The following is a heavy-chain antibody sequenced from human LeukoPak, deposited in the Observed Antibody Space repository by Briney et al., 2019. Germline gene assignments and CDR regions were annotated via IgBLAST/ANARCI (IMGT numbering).Heavy chain of an antibody. CDR3: ARDGYDSSGSHEPELLDY. J-gene: IGHJ4*02. CDR2: INPSGGST. Sequence: GASVKVSCKASGYTFTSYYMHWVRQAPGQGLEWMGIINPSGGSTSYAQKFQGRVSMTRDTSTSTVYMELSSLRSEDTAVYYCARDGYDSSGSHEPELLDYWGQGTLVTVSS. D-gene: IGHD3-22*01. CDR1: GYTFTSYY. V-gene: IGHV1-46*01.